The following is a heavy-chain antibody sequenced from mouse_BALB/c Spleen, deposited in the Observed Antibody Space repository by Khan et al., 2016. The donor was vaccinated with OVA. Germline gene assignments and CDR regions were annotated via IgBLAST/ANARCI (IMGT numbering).Heavy chain of an antibody. D-gene: IGHD2-14*01. CDR1: GYTFTDYS. V-gene: IGHV9-2-1*01. J-gene: IGHJ2*01. CDR3: ARDRYDYFDY. CDR2: INTETGDP. Sequence: QIQLVQSGPDLKKPGETVKISCKASGYTFTDYSMPWVKQAPGKGLKWMAWINTETGDPTSADDFKGRFAFSLETSASTAYLQINNLKNEDTATYFCARDRYDYFDYWGQGTTLTVSS.